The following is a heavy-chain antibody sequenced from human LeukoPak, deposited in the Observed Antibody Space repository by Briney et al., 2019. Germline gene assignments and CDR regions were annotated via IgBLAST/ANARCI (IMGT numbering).Heavy chain of an antibody. V-gene: IGHV3-7*04. CDR1: GFTFSSYW. CDR3: ARSQSLGY. CDR2: IKHDGSDK. Sequence: GGSLRLSCAASGFTFSSYWMSWVRQAPGKGLEWVANIKHDGSDKYHVDSVKGRFTISRDNAENSLYLQMNSLRAEDTAMYYCARSQSLGYWGQGTLVTVSS. J-gene: IGHJ4*02.